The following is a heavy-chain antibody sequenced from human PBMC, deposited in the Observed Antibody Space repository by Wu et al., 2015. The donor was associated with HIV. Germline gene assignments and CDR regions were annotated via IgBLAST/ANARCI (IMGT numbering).Heavy chain of an antibody. V-gene: IGHV1-8*01. CDR2: MNPNSGNT. Sequence: QVQLVQSGAEVKKPGASVKVSCKASGYTFTSYDINWVRQATGQGLEWMGWMNPNSGNTGYAQKFQGRVTMTRNTSISTAYMELSSLRSEDTAVYYCARAGTSEGSSWYYYNPLIDYWGQGTLVTVSS. CDR1: GYTFTSYD. J-gene: IGHJ4*02. D-gene: IGHD6-13*01. CDR3: ARAGTSEGSSWYYYNPLIDY.